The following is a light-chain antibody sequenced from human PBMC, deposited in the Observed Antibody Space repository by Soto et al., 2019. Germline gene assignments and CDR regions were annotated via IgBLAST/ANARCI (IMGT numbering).Light chain of an antibody. CDR1: SSDVGSYNV. V-gene: IGLV2-23*02. CDR2: EVN. CDR3: CSYAGGGTYV. Sequence: QSVLTQPASVSGSPGQSITISCTGSSSDVGSYNVVSWFQQHPGKAPNLIIYEVNKWPSGVSNRFSGSKSGNTASLTFSGFQAEDEADYYCCSYAGGGTYVFGTGTKVTVL. J-gene: IGLJ1*01.